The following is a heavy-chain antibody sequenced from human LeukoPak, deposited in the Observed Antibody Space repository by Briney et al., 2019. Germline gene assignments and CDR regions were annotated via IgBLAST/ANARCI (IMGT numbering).Heavy chain of an antibody. J-gene: IGHJ6*02. Sequence: GRSLRLSCAASGFTFSSYAMHWVRQAPGKGLEWAAVISYDGSNKYYADSVKGRFTISRDNSKNTLYLQMNSLRAEDTAVYYCARDQAWNRPYYYYGMDVWGQGTTVTVSS. CDR1: GFTFSSYA. CDR2: ISYDGSNK. CDR3: ARDQAWNRPYYYYGMDV. D-gene: IGHD1-1*01. V-gene: IGHV3-30-3*01.